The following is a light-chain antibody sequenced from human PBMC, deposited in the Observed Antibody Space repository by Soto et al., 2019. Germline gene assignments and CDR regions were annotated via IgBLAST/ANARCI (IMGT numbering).Light chain of an antibody. V-gene: IGLV2-14*01. CDR2: DVS. J-gene: IGLJ1*01. Sequence: QSVLTQPASVSGSPGQSITISCTGTSCDVGGYNYVSWYQQHPGKAPKLMIYDVSNRPSGVSNRFSGSKSGNTASLTISGLQAEDEADYYCSSYTSSSTLKVFGTGTKVTVL. CDR1: SCDVGGYNY. CDR3: SSYTSSSTLKV.